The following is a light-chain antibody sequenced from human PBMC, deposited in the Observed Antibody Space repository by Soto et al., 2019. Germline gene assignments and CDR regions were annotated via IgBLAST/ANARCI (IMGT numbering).Light chain of an antibody. CDR3: QQFHSFSRT. CDR2: DVS. Sequence: DLQMTPSPSSLSASVGGRVNLTCQASQDISNYLNWYQHNPGKAPKLLIYDVSNLESGVPSRFSGSGSGTEFTLTISSLQPEDFATYYCQQFHSFSRTFGQGTKVDIK. CDR1: QDISNY. J-gene: IGKJ1*01. V-gene: IGKV1-33*01.